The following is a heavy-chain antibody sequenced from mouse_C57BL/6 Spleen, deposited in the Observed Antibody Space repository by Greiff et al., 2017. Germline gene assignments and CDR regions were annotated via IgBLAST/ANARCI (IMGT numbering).Heavy chain of an antibody. CDR2: IYPGDGDT. V-gene: IGHV1-82*01. CDR3: ARGGVYYGNHVGYIDV. J-gene: IGHJ1*03. Sequence: QVQLQQSGPELVKPGASVKISCKASGYAFSSSWMNWVTQRPGKGLEWIGRIYPGDGDTNYNGKFKGKAPLTADKSSSTAYLQLSSLTSEDSAVYFCARGGVYYGNHVGYIDVWGTGTTVTVSS. D-gene: IGHD2-1*01. CDR1: GYAFSSSW.